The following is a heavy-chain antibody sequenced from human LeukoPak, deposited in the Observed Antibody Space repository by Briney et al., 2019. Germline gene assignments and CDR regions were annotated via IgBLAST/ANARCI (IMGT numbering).Heavy chain of an antibody. D-gene: IGHD2-2*01. CDR1: GYTFTSYG. Sequence: ASVKVSCKASGYTFTSYGISWVRQAPGQGLEWMGWISAYNGNTNYAQKLQGRVTMTTDTSTSTAYMELRSLRSDDAAVYYCARVQDIVVVAAARAWFDPWGQGTLVTVSS. CDR3: ARVQDIVVVAAARAWFDP. CDR2: ISAYNGNT. J-gene: IGHJ5*02. V-gene: IGHV1-18*01.